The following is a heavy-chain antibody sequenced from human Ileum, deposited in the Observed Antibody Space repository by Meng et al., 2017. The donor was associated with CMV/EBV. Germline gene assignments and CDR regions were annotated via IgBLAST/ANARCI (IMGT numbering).Heavy chain of an antibody. CDR2: INHVGRT. Sequence: LGGGGLLTPPATLSLACAVCCGSPMGHYVNGIPQTPGNGLQRIAEINHVGRTNSTPSLASRVTISPDTSKNHCSLKLNSVTVADSAVYYCARGLFRYPAYFDLWGQGTLVTVSS. CDR1: CGSPMGHY. CDR3: ARGLFRYPAYFDL. V-gene: IGHV4-34*01. J-gene: IGHJ4*02. D-gene: IGHD3-16*02.